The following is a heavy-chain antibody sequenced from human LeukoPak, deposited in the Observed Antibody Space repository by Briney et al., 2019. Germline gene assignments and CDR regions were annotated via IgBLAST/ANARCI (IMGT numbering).Heavy chain of an antibody. CDR3: VRGGANRFDH. CDR1: GLTFSSYG. D-gene: IGHD1-26*01. Sequence: GGSLRLSCAASGLTFSSYGMPWVRQAPGKGLEWVGKIGGDGSEQYYVDSVKGRFTLSRDNARNSLYLQRNSLRDEDTAVYYGVRGGANRFDHWGQGILVAVSS. J-gene: IGHJ4*02. V-gene: IGHV3-7*01. CDR2: IGGDGSEQ.